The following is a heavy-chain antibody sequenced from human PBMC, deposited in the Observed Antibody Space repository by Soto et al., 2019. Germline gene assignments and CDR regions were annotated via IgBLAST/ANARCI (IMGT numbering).Heavy chain of an antibody. D-gene: IGHD4-17*01. V-gene: IGHV1-18*01. CDR3: ASAVSYGDYVAFDI. CDR1: GYTFTSYG. CDR2: ISAYNGNT. J-gene: IGHJ3*02. Sequence: ASVKVSCKASGYTFTSYGISWVRQAPGQGLEWMGWISAYNGNTNYAQKLQGRVTMTTDTSTSTAYMELRSLRSYDTAVYYCASAVSYGDYVAFDIWGQGTMVTVSS.